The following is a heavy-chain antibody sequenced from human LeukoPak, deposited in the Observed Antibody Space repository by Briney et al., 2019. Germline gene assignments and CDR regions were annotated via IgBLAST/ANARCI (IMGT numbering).Heavy chain of an antibody. CDR1: GFTFSSYS. CDR3: AKHGYNSGVYDAFEI. Sequence: PGGSLRLSCAASGFTFSSYSMNWVRQAPGKGLEWVSYISSSSSTIYYADSVKGRFTISRDNSKKTLHLQMNSLRAEDTAVYYCAKHGYNSGVYDAFEIWGQGTRVTVSS. J-gene: IGHJ3*02. D-gene: IGHD6-19*01. V-gene: IGHV3-48*01. CDR2: ISSSSSTI.